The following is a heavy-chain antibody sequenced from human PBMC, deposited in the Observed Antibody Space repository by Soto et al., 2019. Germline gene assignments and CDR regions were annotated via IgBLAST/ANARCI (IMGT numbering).Heavy chain of an antibody. Sequence: SETLSLTCTVSGGSISSYYWSWIRQPPGKGLEWIGYIYYSGSTNYNPSLKSRVTISVDTSKNQFSLKLSSVTAADTAVYYCASAPGGVGDTFDYWGQGTLVTVSS. J-gene: IGHJ4*02. CDR2: IYYSGST. D-gene: IGHD1-26*01. V-gene: IGHV4-59*08. CDR1: GGSISSYY. CDR3: ASAPGGVGDTFDY.